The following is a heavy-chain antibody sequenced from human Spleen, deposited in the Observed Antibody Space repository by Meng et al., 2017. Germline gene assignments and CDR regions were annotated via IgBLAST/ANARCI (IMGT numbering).Heavy chain of an antibody. J-gene: IGHJ4*01. CDR3: AVFSSGWGPFDC. D-gene: IGHD6-19*01. V-gene: IGHV4-4*02. Sequence: LQGSGPGPVKPSGTLSLPCAVSGGSIRSSNWWSWVRQPPGKGLEWIGEIYHLGSTNYNPSLKSRVTISVDKSKTQFSLKVTSVTAADTAVYYCAVFSSGWGPFDCWGQGTLVTVPS. CDR1: GGSIRSSNW. CDR2: IYHLGST.